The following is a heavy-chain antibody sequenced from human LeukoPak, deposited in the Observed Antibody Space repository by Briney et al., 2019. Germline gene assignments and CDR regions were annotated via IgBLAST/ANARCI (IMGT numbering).Heavy chain of an antibody. CDR1: GYTFTSYG. CDR2: ISAYNGNT. V-gene: IGHV1-18*01. J-gene: IGHJ4*02. D-gene: IGHD6-6*01. CDR3: ARGGRIAARPGGTLFDY. Sequence: ASVKVSCKASGYTFTSYGISWVRQAPGQGLEWMGWISAYNGNTNYAQKLQGRVTMTTDTSTSTAYMELRSLRSDDTAVYYCARGGRIAARPGGTLFDYWGQGTLVTVSS.